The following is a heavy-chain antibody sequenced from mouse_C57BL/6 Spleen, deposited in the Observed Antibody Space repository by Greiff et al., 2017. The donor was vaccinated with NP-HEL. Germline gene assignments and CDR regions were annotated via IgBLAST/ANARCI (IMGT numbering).Heavy chain of an antibody. Sequence: QVQLQQSGAELVRPGASVTLSCKASGYTFTDYEMHWVKQTPVHGLEWIGAIDPETGGTAYNQKFKGKAILTADKSSSTAYMELRSLTSEDSAVYYGTRTYYSKEYYFDYWGQGTTLTVSS. D-gene: IGHD2-5*01. J-gene: IGHJ2*01. V-gene: IGHV1-15*01. CDR1: GYTFTDYE. CDR2: IDPETGGT. CDR3: TRTYYSKEYYFDY.